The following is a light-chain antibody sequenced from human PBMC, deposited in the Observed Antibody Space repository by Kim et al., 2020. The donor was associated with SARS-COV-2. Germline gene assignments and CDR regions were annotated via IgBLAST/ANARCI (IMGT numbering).Light chain of an antibody. CDR3: QQLNSYPLT. J-gene: IGKJ4*01. CDR1: QGISSY. V-gene: IGKV1-9*01. Sequence: ASVGDRVTITCRASQGISSYLAWYQQTPGKAPKLLIYAASTLQSGVPSRFSGSGSGTDFTLTISSLQPEDFATYYCQQLNSYPLTFGGGTKVDIK. CDR2: AAS.